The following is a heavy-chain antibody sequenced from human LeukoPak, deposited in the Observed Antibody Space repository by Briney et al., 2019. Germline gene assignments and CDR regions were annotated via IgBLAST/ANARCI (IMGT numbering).Heavy chain of an antibody. CDR1: GGSLSSSSYY. CDR2: IYYSGST. V-gene: IGHV4-61*05. D-gene: IGHD4-17*01. J-gene: IGHJ5*02. Sequence: PSQTLSLTCTVSGGSLSSSSYYWGWIRQPPGKGLEWLGYIYYSGSTNYNPSLKSRVTMSIDTSKNQFSLKLSSVTAADTAVYYCARHEGVYGDYVVGWFDPWGQGTLVTVSS. CDR3: ARHEGVYGDYVVGWFDP.